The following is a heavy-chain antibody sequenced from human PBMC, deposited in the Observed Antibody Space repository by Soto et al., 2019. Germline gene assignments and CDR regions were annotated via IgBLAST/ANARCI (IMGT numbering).Heavy chain of an antibody. CDR3: ARDIRLGYGMDV. D-gene: IGHD2-21*01. CDR1: GFTVSSNY. Sequence: GGSLRLSCAASGFTVSSNYMSWVRQAPGKGLEWVSVIYSGGSTYYADSVKGRFTISRDNSKNTLYLQMSSLRAEDTAVYYCARDIRLGYGMDVWGQGTTVTVSS. CDR2: IYSGGST. V-gene: IGHV3-53*01. J-gene: IGHJ6*02.